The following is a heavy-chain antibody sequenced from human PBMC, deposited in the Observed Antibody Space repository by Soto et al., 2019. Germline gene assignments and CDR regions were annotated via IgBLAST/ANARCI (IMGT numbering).Heavy chain of an antibody. CDR3: ARERTGPNYFDY. V-gene: IGHV1-8*01. CDR1: GYTFTSYD. CDR2: MNPNSGNT. Sequence: QVQLVQSGAEVKKPGASVKVSCKASGYTFTSYDINWVRQATGQGLEWMGWMNPNSGNTAYAQKFQGRVTTTRNTSISTAYMELSSLRSEDTAVYYCARERTGPNYFDYWGQGTLVTVSS. J-gene: IGHJ4*02. D-gene: IGHD1-7*01.